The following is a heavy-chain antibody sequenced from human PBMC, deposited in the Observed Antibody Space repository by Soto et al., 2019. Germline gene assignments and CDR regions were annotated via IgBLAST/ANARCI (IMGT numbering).Heavy chain of an antibody. V-gene: IGHV1-69*12. CDR3: ASQNGITGN. CDR1: GGTFSSYA. Sequence: QVQLVQSGAEVKKPGSSVKVSCKASGGTFSSYAISWVRQAPGQGLEWMGGIIPIFGTANYAQKFQGRVRVTAEESRSTGDMELSSLRSEDRAGYYCASQNGITGNWGQGTLVTVSS. D-gene: IGHD1-20*01. CDR2: IIPIFGTA. J-gene: IGHJ4*02.